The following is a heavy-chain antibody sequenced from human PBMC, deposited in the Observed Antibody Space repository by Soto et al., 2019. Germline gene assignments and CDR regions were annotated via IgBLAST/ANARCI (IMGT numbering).Heavy chain of an antibody. V-gene: IGHV3-23*01. J-gene: IGHJ6*03. CDR1: GFTFSSYA. D-gene: IGHD3-10*01. Sequence: EVQLLESGGGLVQPGGSLRLSCAASGFTFSSYAMSWVRQAPGKGLEWVSAISGSGGSTYYADSVKGRFTISRDNSKNTLYLQMNSLRAEDTAVYYCAKDVHPPWFGESTFWYMDVWGKGTTVTVSS. CDR3: AKDVHPPWFGESTFWYMDV. CDR2: ISGSGGST.